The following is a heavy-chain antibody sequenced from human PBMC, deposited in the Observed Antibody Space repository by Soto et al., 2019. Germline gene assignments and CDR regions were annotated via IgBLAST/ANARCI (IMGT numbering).Heavy chain of an antibody. CDR1: GFTFSSYA. CDR2: ISGSGLST. Sequence: GGSLRLSCAASGFTFSSYAMSWVRQAPGKGLEWVSGISGSGLSTNYADSVKGRFTISRDNSKNTLYLQMDSLRAEDTAVYYCAKMTTRRFDYWGQGTLVTVSS. CDR3: AKMTTRRFDY. V-gene: IGHV3-23*01. D-gene: IGHD4-17*01. J-gene: IGHJ4*02.